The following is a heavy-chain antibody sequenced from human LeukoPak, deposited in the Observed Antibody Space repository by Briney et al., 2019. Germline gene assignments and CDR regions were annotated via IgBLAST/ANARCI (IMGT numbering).Heavy chain of an antibody. CDR2: IYYSGST. D-gene: IGHD2-15*01. V-gene: IGHV4-59*12. Sequence: PSETLSLTCTVSGGSISSYYWSWIRQPPGKGLEWIGYIYYSGSTNYNPSLKSRVTISVDTSKNQFSLKLSSVTAADTAVYYCARLALVGSPDDYWGQGTLVTVSS. J-gene: IGHJ4*02. CDR3: ARLALVGSPDDY. CDR1: GGSISSYY.